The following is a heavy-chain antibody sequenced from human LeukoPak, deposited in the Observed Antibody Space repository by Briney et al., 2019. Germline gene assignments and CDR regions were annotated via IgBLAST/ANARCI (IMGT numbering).Heavy chain of an antibody. V-gene: IGHV1-46*01. Sequence: ASVKVSCKASGYTFTSYYMHWVRQAPGQGLEWMGIINPSGGSTSYAQKFQGRVTMTRDTSTSTVYMELSSLRSEDPAVYYCARERGSDYYDSSGYYDYWGQGPLVTVSS. D-gene: IGHD3-22*01. CDR3: ARERGSDYYDSSGYYDY. J-gene: IGHJ4*02. CDR1: GYTFTSYY. CDR2: INPSGGST.